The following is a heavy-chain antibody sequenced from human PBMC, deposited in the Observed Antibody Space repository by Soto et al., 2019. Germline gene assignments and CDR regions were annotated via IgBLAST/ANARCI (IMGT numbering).Heavy chain of an antibody. CDR1: GFTFSTYA. V-gene: IGHV3-23*01. D-gene: IGHD6-6*01. CDR3: AKNWDTTSSSSSH. J-gene: IGHJ4*02. CDR2: ISGSGGST. Sequence: GGSLRLSCAASGFTFSTYAMSWVRQAPGKGLEWVSAISGSGGSTYYADSVKGRFTTSRDNSKNTLYLQMHSLRAEDTAVYYCAKNWDTTSSSSSHWGQGTLVTVSS.